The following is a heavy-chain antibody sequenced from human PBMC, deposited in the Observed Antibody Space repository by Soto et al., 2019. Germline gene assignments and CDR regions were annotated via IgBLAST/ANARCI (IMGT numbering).Heavy chain of an antibody. CDR2: INHSGST. V-gene: IGHV4-34*01. D-gene: IGHD3-22*01. Sequence: TLSLTCAVYGGSFSGYYWSWIRQPPGKGLEWIGEINHSGSTNYNPSLKSRVTISVDTSKNQFSLKLSSVTAADTAVYYCARGLIWGYYDSSGYWRYWGQGTLVTVSS. CDR3: ARGLIWGYYDSSGYWRY. CDR1: GGSFSGYY. J-gene: IGHJ4*02.